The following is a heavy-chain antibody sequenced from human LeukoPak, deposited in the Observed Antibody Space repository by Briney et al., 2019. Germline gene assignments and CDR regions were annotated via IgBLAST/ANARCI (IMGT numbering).Heavy chain of an antibody. CDR3: ASTYYYDSSGYYYFDY. V-gene: IGHV4-4*02. CDR2: IYHSGST. Sequence: PSGTLSLTCAVSGGSISSSNWWSWVRQPPGKGLEWIGEIYHSGSTNYNPSLKSRVTISVDKSKNQFSLKLSSVTAAGTAVYYCASTYYYDSSGYYYFDYWGQGTLVTVSS. J-gene: IGHJ4*02. D-gene: IGHD3-22*01. CDR1: GGSISSSNW.